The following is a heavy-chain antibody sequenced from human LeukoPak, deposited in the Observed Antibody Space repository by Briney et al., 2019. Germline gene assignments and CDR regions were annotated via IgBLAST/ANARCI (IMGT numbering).Heavy chain of an antibody. Sequence: GGSLRLSCTASGFTFSDSAIHWVRQASGKGLEWVGRIRNKADNYATAYSASVKGRFTISRDDSKNTAYLQMNSLRAEDTAVYYCARGLPPYGSGSYYNSDRRVFFDYWGQGSLVTVSS. D-gene: IGHD3-10*01. CDR2: IRNKADNYAT. CDR1: GFTFSDSA. J-gene: IGHJ4*02. V-gene: IGHV3-73*01. CDR3: ARGLPPYGSGSYYNSDRRVFFDY.